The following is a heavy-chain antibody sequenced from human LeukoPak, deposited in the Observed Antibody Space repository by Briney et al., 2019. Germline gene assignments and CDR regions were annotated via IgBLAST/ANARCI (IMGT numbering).Heavy chain of an antibody. CDR2: IRYDGSNK. V-gene: IGHV3-30*02. Sequence: GGSLRLSCAASGFTFSNYGMHWVRQAPGKGLEWVAFIRYDGSNKYYADSVKGRFTISRDNSKNTLYLQMNSLRPEDTAVYYCAKSAVAGTYYYYYYMDVWGKGTTVTISS. CDR3: AKSAVAGTYYYYYYMDV. D-gene: IGHD6-19*01. J-gene: IGHJ6*03. CDR1: GFTFSNYG.